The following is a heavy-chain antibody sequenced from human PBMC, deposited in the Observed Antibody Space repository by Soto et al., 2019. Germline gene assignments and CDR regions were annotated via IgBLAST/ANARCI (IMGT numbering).Heavy chain of an antibody. D-gene: IGHD3-10*01. CDR3: ASDLWFGDNY. V-gene: IGHV3-48*02. CDR1: GFTFSYYS. CDR2: ISSSSSTI. J-gene: IGHJ4*02. Sequence: EVQLVESGGGLVQPGGSLRLSCTASGFTFSYYSMNWVRQAPGKGLEWVSYISSSSSTIYYADSVKGRFTISRDNAKNSLCLQMNSLRDEDTAVYYCASDLWFGDNYWGQGTLVTVSS.